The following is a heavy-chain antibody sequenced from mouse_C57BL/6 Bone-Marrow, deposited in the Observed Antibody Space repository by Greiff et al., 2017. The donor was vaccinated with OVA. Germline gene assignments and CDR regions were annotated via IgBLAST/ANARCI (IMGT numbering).Heavy chain of an antibody. J-gene: IGHJ3*01. Sequence: VKLMESGAELVRPGTSVKVSCKASGYAFTNYLIEWVKQRPGQGLEWIGVINPGSGGTNYNEKFKGKATLTADKSSSTAYMQLSSLTSEDSAVYFCARGRQLRLWFAYWGQGTLVTVSA. CDR2: INPGSGGT. CDR1: GYAFTNYL. V-gene: IGHV1-54*01. D-gene: IGHD3-2*02. CDR3: ARGRQLRLWFAY.